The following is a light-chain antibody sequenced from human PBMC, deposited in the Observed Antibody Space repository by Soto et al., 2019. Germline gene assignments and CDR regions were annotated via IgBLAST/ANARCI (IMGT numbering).Light chain of an antibody. CDR1: QSISSY. CDR2: GAS. V-gene: IGKV1-39*01. CDR3: QQYGSSPRT. Sequence: DIQITQSPSSLSASVGDRVTITCRASQSISSYLNWYQQKPGKAPKLLIYGASSRATGIPDRFSGSGSGTDFTLTISRLEPEDFAVYYCQQYGSSPRTFGQGTKVDIK. J-gene: IGKJ1*01.